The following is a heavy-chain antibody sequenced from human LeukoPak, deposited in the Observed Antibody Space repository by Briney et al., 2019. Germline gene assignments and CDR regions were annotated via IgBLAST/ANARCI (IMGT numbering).Heavy chain of an antibody. CDR2: IIPIFGTA. V-gene: IGHV1-69*05. Sequence: SVKVSCKASGGTFSSYAISCVRQAPGQGLEWMGRIIPIFGTANYAQKFQGRVTITTDESTSTAYMELSSLRSEDTAVYYCARDQWLVTGYYYYMDVRGKGTTVTVSS. J-gene: IGHJ6*03. D-gene: IGHD6-19*01. CDR1: GGTFSSYA. CDR3: ARDQWLVTGYYYYMDV.